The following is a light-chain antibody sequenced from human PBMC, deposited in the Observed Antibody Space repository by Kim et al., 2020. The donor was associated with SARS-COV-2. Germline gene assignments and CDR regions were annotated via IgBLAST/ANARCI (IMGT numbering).Light chain of an antibody. CDR2: AAS. CDR1: QGISTW. CDR3: HQAKSFPQT. J-gene: IGKJ4*01. Sequence: ASVGDRVTITCRASQGISTWLAWYQQKPGKAPKLLISAASSVQSGVPSRFSGSGSGTDFALIISSLQPEDFATYYCHQAKSFPQTFGGGTKVDIK. V-gene: IGKV1-12*01.